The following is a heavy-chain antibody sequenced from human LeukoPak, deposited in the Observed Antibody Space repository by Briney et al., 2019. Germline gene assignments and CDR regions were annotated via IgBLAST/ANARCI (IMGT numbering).Heavy chain of an antibody. V-gene: IGHV3-74*01. D-gene: IGHD4-17*01. CDR2: INSDGSST. CDR1: GFTFSSYW. J-gene: IGHJ4*02. Sequence: PGGSLRLSCAASGFTFSSYWMHWVRQAPGKGLVWVSRINSDGSSTSYADSVKGRFTISRDTAKNTLYLQMNSLRAEDTAVYYCARLLDYGDYIDYWGQGTLVTVSS. CDR3: ARLLDYGDYIDY.